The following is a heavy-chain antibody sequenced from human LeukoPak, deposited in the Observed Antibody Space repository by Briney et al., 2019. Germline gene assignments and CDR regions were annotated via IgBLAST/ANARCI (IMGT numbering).Heavy chain of an antibody. J-gene: IGHJ4*02. CDR1: GFTVSSNY. V-gene: IGHV3-66*01. CDR2: IYSGGST. CDR3: AVATIKDYFDY. D-gene: IGHD5-24*01. Sequence: GGSLRLSCAASGFTVSSNYMSWVRQAPGKGLEWVSVIYSGGSTYYADSVKGRFTISRDNAKNSLYLQMNSLRAEDTAVYYCAVATIKDYFDYWGQGTLVTVSS.